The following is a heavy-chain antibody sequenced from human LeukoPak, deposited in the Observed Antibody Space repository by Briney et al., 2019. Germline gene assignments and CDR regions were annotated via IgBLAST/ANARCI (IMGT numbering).Heavy chain of an antibody. Sequence: GGSLELSCAASGFTFSSYAMSWVRQAPGKGLEWVSAISGSGGSTYYADSVKGRFTISRDNSKNTLYLQMNSLRAEDTAVYYCAKDESIRARPGVRGAFDIWGQGTMVTVSS. CDR3: AKDESIRARPGVRGAFDI. V-gene: IGHV3-23*01. CDR2: ISGSGGST. CDR1: GFTFSSYA. J-gene: IGHJ3*02. D-gene: IGHD6-6*01.